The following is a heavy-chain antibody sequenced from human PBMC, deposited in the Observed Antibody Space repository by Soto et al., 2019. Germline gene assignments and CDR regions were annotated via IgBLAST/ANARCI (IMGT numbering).Heavy chain of an antibody. J-gene: IGHJ6*02. CDR3: ARREGFWSGYFYYYGMDV. D-gene: IGHD3-3*01. CDR1: GFTFSSYA. Sequence: PGGSLRLSCAASGFTFSSYAMHWVRQAPGKGLEWVAVISYDGSNKYYADSVKGRFTISRDNSKKTLYLQMNSLRAEDTAVYYCARREGFWSGYFYYYGMDVWGQGTTVTVSS. CDR2: ISYDGSNK. V-gene: IGHV3-30-3*01.